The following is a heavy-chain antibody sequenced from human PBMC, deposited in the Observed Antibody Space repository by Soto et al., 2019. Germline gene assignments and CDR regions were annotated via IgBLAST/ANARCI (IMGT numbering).Heavy chain of an antibody. V-gene: IGHV3-23*01. CDR3: AKGGEVFDY. D-gene: IGHD3-16*01. Sequence: EVQLLESGGGLVQPGGSLRLSCAASGFMFSSLAVNWVRQAPGKGLEWVSYISGTGGSTYYTDSVKGRFTISRDNSKNTPYLQMNSLRAEDTAVYYCAKGGEVFDYWGQGTLVTVSS. CDR1: GFMFSSLA. J-gene: IGHJ4*02. CDR2: ISGTGGST.